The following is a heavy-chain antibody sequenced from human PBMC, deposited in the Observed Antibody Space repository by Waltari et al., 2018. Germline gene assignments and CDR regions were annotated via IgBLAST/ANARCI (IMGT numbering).Heavy chain of an antibody. Sequence: VQLQESGPGLVKPSQTLSLTCTVSGGSISSGDYYWSWIRQPPGKGLEWVSAISGSGGSTYYADSVKGRFTISRDNSKNTLYLQMNSLRAEDTAVYYCAKDASQQLVPSSAFDIWGQGTMVTVSS. D-gene: IGHD6-6*01. CDR3: AKDASQQLVPSSAFDI. CDR1: GGSISSGDYY. CDR2: ISGSGGST. V-gene: IGHV3-23*01. J-gene: IGHJ3*02.